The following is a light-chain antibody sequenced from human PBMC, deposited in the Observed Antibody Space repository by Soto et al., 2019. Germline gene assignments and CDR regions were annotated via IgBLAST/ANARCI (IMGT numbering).Light chain of an antibody. CDR2: GAS. CDR1: QSVCGRY. J-gene: IGKJ3*01. Sequence: ESVLTQSPGTLSLSPGERAALSCRATQSVCGRYLAWYQKRPGQAPRLLIYGASSRATGIPGRFTGSGSGTDFNLTISRLEAEDFGVYYCQQYDTSPLFTSGGGTKVEIK. V-gene: IGKV3-20*01. CDR3: QQYDTSPLFT.